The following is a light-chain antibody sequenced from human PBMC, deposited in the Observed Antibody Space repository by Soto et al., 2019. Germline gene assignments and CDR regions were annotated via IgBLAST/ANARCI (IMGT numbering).Light chain of an antibody. V-gene: IGKV1-5*01. CDR2: DAS. Sequence: DIQITQSPSTLSASVGDRVTITCRASQSISTWLAWYQQKPGKAPKLLINDASSLESGVPSRFSGSGSGTDFTLTINSLQPDDFATYYCQQFHSYPLTFGGGTKVDIK. J-gene: IGKJ4*01. CDR3: QQFHSYPLT. CDR1: QSISTW.